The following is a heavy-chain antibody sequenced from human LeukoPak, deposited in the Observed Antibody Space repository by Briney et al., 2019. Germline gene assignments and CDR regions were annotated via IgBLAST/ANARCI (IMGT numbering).Heavy chain of an antibody. Sequence: SVKVSCKASGYNLNTYGISWVRQAPGQGLEWMGGIIPIFGTANYAQKFQGRVTITADESTSTAYMELSSLRSEDTAVYYCAGEWSSLYYYYMDVWGKGTTVTVSS. CDR2: IIPIFGTA. CDR3: AGEWSSLYYYYMDV. J-gene: IGHJ6*03. V-gene: IGHV1-69*13. CDR1: GYNLNTYG. D-gene: IGHD6-13*01.